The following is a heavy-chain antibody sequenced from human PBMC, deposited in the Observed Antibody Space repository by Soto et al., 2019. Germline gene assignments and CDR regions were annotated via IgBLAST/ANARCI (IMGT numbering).Heavy chain of an antibody. D-gene: IGHD5-12*01. V-gene: IGHV3-23*01. Sequence: PGGSLRLSCAASGFTFSSCAMGWVRQAPGKGLEWVSDIIDSGGSTYYADSVKGRFTISRDNSRNTLYLQMNSLRAEDAAVYYCAKNPVGSGYDPNWFDPWGRGTLVTVSS. CDR2: IIDSGGST. J-gene: IGHJ5*02. CDR1: GFTFSSCA. CDR3: AKNPVGSGYDPNWFDP.